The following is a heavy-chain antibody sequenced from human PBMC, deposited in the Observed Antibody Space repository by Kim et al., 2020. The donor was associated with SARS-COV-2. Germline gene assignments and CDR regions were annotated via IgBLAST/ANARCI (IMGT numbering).Heavy chain of an antibody. J-gene: IGHJ6*03. V-gene: IGHV3-48*03. CDR3: ARVILHYYYYMDV. D-gene: IGHD2-15*01. CDR2: I. Sequence: IYYADSVKGRFTISRDNAKNSLYLQMSSLRAEDTAVYYCARVILHYYYYMDVWGKGTTVTVSS.